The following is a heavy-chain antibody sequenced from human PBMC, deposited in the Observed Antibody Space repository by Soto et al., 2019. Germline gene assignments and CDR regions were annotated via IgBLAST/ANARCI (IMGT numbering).Heavy chain of an antibody. Sequence: EVQLLESGGGLVQPGGSLRLSCAASGFTFSSYAMSWVRQAPGKGLEWVSAISGSGGSTYYADSVKGRFTISRDNSKYTLYLQMNSLRAGDTAVYYCEYSSTPFDYWGQGTLVTVSS. CDR1: GFTFSSYA. V-gene: IGHV3-23*01. CDR2: ISGSGGST. D-gene: IGHD6-13*01. J-gene: IGHJ4*02. CDR3: EYSSTPFDY.